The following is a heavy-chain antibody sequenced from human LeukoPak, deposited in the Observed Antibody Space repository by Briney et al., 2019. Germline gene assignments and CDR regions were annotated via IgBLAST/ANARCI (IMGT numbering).Heavy chain of an antibody. J-gene: IGHJ4*02. CDR2: ISYDGSNY. CDR1: GFTFSSYA. V-gene: IGHV3-30-3*01. CDR3: ARETEAFDN. Sequence: GGSLRLSCAASGFTFSSYAMHWVRQAPGKGLEWVAVISYDGSNYWYAGSVKGRFTISRDNSKNTLYLQMNSLRAEDTAVFYCARETEAFDNWGQGTLVTVSS.